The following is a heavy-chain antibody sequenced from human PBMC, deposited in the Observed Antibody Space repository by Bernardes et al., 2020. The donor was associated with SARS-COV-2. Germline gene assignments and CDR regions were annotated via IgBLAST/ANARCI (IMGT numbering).Heavy chain of an antibody. CDR1: GFTFSSCA. J-gene: IGHJ4*02. CDR3: TRGGTTVYPNF. V-gene: IGHV3-21*01. D-gene: IGHD4-17*01. CDR2: ITSNSRNI. Sequence: GSSLKVSCVASGFTFSSCAMTWVRQAPGKGLEWVSSITSNSRNIFYADSVKGRFTISRDNAKNSLYLQMNSLRAEDTAVYYCTRGGTTVYPNFWGQGTLVTVSS.